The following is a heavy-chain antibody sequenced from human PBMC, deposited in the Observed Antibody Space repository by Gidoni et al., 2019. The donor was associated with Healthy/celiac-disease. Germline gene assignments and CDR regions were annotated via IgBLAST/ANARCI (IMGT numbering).Heavy chain of an antibody. CDR2: IYYSGST. D-gene: IGHD1-1*01. J-gene: IGHJ6*02. Sequence: QVQLQESGPGLVKPSQTLSLTCTVSGGSISSGDYYWSWIRQPPGKGLEWIGYIYYSGSTYYNPSLKSRVTISVDTSKNQFSLKLSSVTAADTAVYYCARDARSRTDYYYGMDVWGQGTTVTVSS. CDR1: GGSISSGDYY. V-gene: IGHV4-30-4*01. CDR3: ARDARSRTDYYYGMDV.